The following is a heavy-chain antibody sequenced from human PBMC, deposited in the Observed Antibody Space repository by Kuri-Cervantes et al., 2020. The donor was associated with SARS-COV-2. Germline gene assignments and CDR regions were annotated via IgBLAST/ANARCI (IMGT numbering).Heavy chain of an antibody. V-gene: IGHV3-23*01. J-gene: IGHJ6*03. CDR3: AKAGYCSGGSCYWIYYYYMDV. CDR2: ISGSGGST. D-gene: IGHD2-15*01. CDR1: GFTFSSYA. Sequence: GESLKISCAASGFTFSSYAMSWVRQAPGKGLEWVSAISGSGGSTYYADSVKGRFTISRDNSKNTLYLQMNSLRAEDTAVYYCAKAGYCSGGSCYWIYYYYMDVWGKGNTVNGAS.